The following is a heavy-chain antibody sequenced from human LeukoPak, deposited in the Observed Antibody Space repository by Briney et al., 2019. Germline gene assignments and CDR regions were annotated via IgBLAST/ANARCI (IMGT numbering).Heavy chain of an antibody. J-gene: IGHJ6*03. Sequence: GGPLRLSCAACGVTFSSYLLSWVRQAPGKGLEWVANIKQGGSDKYYVDSVKGRFTISRDNSKNTLYLQMNSLRAEDTAVYYCAKLGDYGSGRYYFYYYYYMDVWGKGTTVTVSS. V-gene: IGHV3-7*01. CDR1: GVTFSSYL. D-gene: IGHD3-10*01. CDR2: IKQGGSDK. CDR3: AKLGDYGSGRYYFYYYYYMDV.